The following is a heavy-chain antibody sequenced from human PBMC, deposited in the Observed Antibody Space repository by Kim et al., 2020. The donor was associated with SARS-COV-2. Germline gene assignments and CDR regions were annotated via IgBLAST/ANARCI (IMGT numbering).Heavy chain of an antibody. Sequence: GGSLRLSCAASGFTFDDYAMHWVRQAPGKGLEWVSGISWNSGSIGYADSVKGRFTISRDNAKNSLYLQMNSLRAEDTALYYCAKGPFPYYDTHFDYWGQGTLVTVSS. J-gene: IGHJ4*02. CDR3: AKGPFPYYDTHFDY. D-gene: IGHD3-9*01. CDR2: ISWNSGSI. V-gene: IGHV3-9*01. CDR1: GFTFDDYA.